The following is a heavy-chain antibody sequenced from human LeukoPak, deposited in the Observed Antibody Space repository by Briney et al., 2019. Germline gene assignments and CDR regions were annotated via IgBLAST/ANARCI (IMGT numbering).Heavy chain of an antibody. CDR2: ISYDGSNK. D-gene: IGHD3-22*01. Sequence: GGSLRLSFAASGFTFSSYAMHWVRQAPGKGLEWVAVISYDGSNKYYADSVKGRFTISRDNSKNTLYLQMNSLRAEDTAVYYCARASYDSSGYCTNWGQGTLVTVSS. CDR3: ARASYDSSGYCTN. CDR1: GFTFSSYA. V-gene: IGHV3-30-3*01. J-gene: IGHJ4*02.